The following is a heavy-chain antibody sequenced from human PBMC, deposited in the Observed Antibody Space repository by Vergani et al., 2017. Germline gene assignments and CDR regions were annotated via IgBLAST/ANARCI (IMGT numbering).Heavy chain of an antibody. J-gene: IGHJ6*03. CDR1: GGTFSSYA. CDR2: IIPIFGTA. V-gene: IGHV1-69*14. Sequence: QVQLVQSGAEVKKPGSSVKVSCKASGGTFSSYAISWVRQAPGQGLEWMGRIIPIFGTANYAQKFQGRVTITADKSTSTAYMGLSSLRSEDTAVYYCARSVVPAAIGPDNYYYMDVWGKGTTVTVSS. CDR3: ARSVVPAAIGPDNYYYMDV. D-gene: IGHD2-2*01.